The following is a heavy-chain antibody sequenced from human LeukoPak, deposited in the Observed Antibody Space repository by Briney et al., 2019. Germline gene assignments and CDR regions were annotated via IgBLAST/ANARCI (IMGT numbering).Heavy chain of an antibody. Sequence: PGGSLRLSCAASGFTFSSYSMNWVRQAPGKGLEWVSSTSSSSSYIYYADSVKGRFTISRDNSKNTLYLQMNSLRAEDTAVYYCAMQWLVLGAIDYWGQGTLVTVSS. J-gene: IGHJ4*02. CDR1: GFTFSSYS. D-gene: IGHD6-19*01. CDR3: AMQWLVLGAIDY. V-gene: IGHV3-21*04. CDR2: TSSSSSYI.